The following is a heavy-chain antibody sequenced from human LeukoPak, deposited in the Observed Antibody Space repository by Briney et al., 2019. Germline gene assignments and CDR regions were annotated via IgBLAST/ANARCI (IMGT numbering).Heavy chain of an antibody. CDR3: ARDRYYDSSGYSAT. V-gene: IGHV1-18*01. J-gene: IGHJ4*02. D-gene: IGHD3-22*01. CDR1: GYTFTSYG. CDR2: ISAYNGNT. Sequence: ASVEVSCKASGYTFTSYGISWVRQAPGQGLEWMGWISAYNGNTNYAQKLQGRVTMTTDTSTSTAYMELRSLRSDDTAVYYCARDRYYDSSGYSATWGQGTLVTVSS.